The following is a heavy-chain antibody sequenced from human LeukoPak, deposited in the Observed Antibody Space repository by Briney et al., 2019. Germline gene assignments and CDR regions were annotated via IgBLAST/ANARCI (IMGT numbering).Heavy chain of an antibody. Sequence: GGSLRLSCAASGFTVSSNYMSWVRQAPGKGLEWVSVIYSGGSTYYADSVKGRFTISRDNSKSTLYLQMNSLRAEDTAVYYCASLSKWLRDVWGKGTTVTVSS. CDR3: ASLSKWLRDV. J-gene: IGHJ6*04. CDR1: GFTVSSNY. V-gene: IGHV3-53*01. D-gene: IGHD3-22*01. CDR2: IYSGGST.